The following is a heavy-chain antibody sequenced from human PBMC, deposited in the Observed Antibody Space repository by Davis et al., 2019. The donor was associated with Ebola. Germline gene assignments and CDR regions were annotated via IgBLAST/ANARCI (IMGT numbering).Heavy chain of an antibody. CDR1: GGTFSSYA. CDR2: IIPIFGTA. J-gene: IGHJ4*02. CDR3: AAVGIGTMIGGY. Sequence: SVKVSCKASGGTFSSYAISWVRQAPGQGLEWMGGIIPIFGTANYAQKFQGRVTITADESTSTAYMELSSLRSEDTAVYYCAAVGIGTMIGGYWGQGTLVTVSS. V-gene: IGHV1-69*13. D-gene: IGHD3-22*01.